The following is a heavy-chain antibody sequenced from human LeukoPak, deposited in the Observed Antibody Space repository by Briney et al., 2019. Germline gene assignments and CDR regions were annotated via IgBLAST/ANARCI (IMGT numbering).Heavy chain of an antibody. V-gene: IGHV1-69*05. CDR1: GGTFSSYA. J-gene: IGHJ4*02. D-gene: IGHD2-21*02. CDR2: IIPIFGTA. Sequence: SVKLSCTASGGTFSSYAISWVRQAPGQGLEWMGRIIPIFGTANYAQKVQGRVTITTDESTNTAYLEMNSLRSEDTAVYYCARDLSYCGGDCFRGGFDYWGQGTLVTVSS. CDR3: ARDLSYCGGDCFRGGFDY.